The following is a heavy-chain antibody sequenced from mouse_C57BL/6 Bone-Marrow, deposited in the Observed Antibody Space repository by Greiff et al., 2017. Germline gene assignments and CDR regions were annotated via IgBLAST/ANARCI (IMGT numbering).Heavy chain of an antibody. D-gene: IGHD2-3*01. CDR3: MRSLYD. V-gene: IGHV11-1*01. J-gene: IGHJ2*01. CDR1: GFTFSGFW. Sequence: EVHLVETGEGLVPPGGSRGLSCEGSGFTFSGFWMSWVRQTPGKTLEWIGDINSDGSAINYAPSIKDRFTIFRDNDKSTLYLQMSNVRSEDTATYFCMRSLYDWGQGTTLTVSS. CDR2: INSDGSAI.